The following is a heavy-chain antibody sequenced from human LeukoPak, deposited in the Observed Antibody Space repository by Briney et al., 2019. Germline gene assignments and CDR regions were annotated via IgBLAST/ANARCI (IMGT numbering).Heavy chain of an antibody. CDR1: GFIFSNFA. CDR3: AKDEAWIAAAGNFDY. D-gene: IGHD6-13*01. V-gene: IGHV3-23*01. Sequence: GGSLRLSCAASGFIFSNFAMTWVRQAPGKGLEWVSTITGGGDGTFYADSVKGRFTISRDNSKNTLYLQMNSLRAEDTAVYYCAKDEAWIAAAGNFDYWGQGTLVTVSS. J-gene: IGHJ4*02. CDR2: ITGGGDGT.